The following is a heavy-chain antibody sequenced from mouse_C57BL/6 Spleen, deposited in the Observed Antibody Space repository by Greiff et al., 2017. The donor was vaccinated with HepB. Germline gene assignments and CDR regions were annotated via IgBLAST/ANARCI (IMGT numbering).Heavy chain of an antibody. D-gene: IGHD3-2*02. Sequence: EVKLVESGPGMVKPSQSLSLTCTVTGYSITSGYDWHWIRHFPGNKLEWMGYISYSGSTNYNPSLKSRISITHDTSKNHFFLKLNSVTTEDTATYYCARAPDSSGFFDYWGQGTTLTVSS. V-gene: IGHV3-1*01. J-gene: IGHJ2*01. CDR3: ARAPDSSGFFDY. CDR1: GYSITSGYD. CDR2: ISYSGST.